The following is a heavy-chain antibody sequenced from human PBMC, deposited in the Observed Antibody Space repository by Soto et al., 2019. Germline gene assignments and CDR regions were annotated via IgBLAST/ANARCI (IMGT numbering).Heavy chain of an antibody. D-gene: IGHD3-22*01. J-gene: IGHJ5*02. CDR2: ISAYNGDT. CDR1: GYIFAHYG. V-gene: IGHV1-18*01. Sequence: GASVKVSCKASGYIFAHYGISWVRQAPGQGLEWMGWISAYNGDTHYAQSLQGRVTMTTDTSTSTAYMVLRSLRSDDTAVYYCTRDKFEGIYYDRSGYNNWFDPWGQGPLVTVYS. CDR3: TRDKFEGIYYDRSGYNNWFDP.